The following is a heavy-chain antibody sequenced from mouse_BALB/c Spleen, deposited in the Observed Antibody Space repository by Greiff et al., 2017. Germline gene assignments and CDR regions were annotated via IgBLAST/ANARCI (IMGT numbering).Heavy chain of an antibody. CDR3: ARDLYDGYYD. D-gene: IGHD2-3*01. J-gene: IGHJ2*01. V-gene: IGHV5-6-3*01. CDR2: INSNGGST. CDR1: GFTFSSYG. Sequence: EVKLQESGGGLVQPGGSLKLSCAASGFTFSSYGMSWVRQTPDKRLELVATINSNGGSTYYPDSVKGRFTISRDNAKNTLYLQMSSLKSEDTAMYYCARDLYDGYYDWGQGTTLTVSS.